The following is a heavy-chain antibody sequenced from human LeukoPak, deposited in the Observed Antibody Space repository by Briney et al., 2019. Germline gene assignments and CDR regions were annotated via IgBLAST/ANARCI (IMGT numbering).Heavy chain of an antibody. CDR1: GGSISSYY. J-gene: IGHJ3*02. V-gene: IGHV4-59*01. CDR2: IYYSGST. CDR3: ARDEGAFDI. Sequence: PETLSLTCTVSGGSISSYYWSWIRQPPGKGLERIGYIYYSGSTNYNPSLKSRVTISVDTSKNQFSLKLSSVTAADTAVYYCARDEGAFDIWGQGTMVTVSS.